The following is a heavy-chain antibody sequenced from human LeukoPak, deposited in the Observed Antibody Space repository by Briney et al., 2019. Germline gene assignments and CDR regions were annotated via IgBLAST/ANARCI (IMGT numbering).Heavy chain of an antibody. V-gene: IGHV1-18*01. J-gene: IGHJ4*02. CDR3: ARDLSSGGWTLEFDY. CDR1: GYTFSTYG. D-gene: IGHD1-1*01. Sequence: GASVKVFCKTSGYTFSTYGITWVRQAPGQGFQWMGWISAHSGNTKYAENFQGRISLTTDTSATTAYMELRSLTSDDTAVYYCARDLSSGGWTLEFDYWGQGSLVTVAS. CDR2: ISAHSGNT.